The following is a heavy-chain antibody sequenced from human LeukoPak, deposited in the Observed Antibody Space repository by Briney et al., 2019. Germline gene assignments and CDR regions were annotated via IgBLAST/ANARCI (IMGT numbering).Heavy chain of an antibody. J-gene: IGHJ5*02. CDR2: ISAYNGST. D-gene: IGHD2-15*01. V-gene: IGHV1-18*01. CDR1: GYTFTNYG. CDR3: ARGGANCSGGRCPLNWFDP. Sequence: ASVKVSCKASGYTFTNYGITWVRQAPGQGLEWMGWISAYNGSTNYAQKLQGRVTMTIDKTTSTAYMELRSLRSDDTAVYYCARGGANCSGGRCPLNWFDPWGQGTPVTVSS.